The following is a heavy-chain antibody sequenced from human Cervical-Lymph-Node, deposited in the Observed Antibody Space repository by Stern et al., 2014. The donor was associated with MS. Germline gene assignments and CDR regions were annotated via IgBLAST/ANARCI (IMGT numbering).Heavy chain of an antibody. CDR3: ARTYYYGSGTYNYYYYHMDV. J-gene: IGHJ6*02. D-gene: IGHD3-10*01. Sequence: QVQLVESGAEVKKPGSSVKVSCQTSGDTFSTYAISWVRQAPGQGLEWMGGIIPIFGIANYAQKFQGRVTITADRSTRTAYMELSSLRSEDTAVYYCARTYYYGSGTYNYYYYHMDVWGQGTTVTVSS. V-gene: IGHV1-69*17. CDR1: GDTFSTYA. CDR2: IIPIFGIA.